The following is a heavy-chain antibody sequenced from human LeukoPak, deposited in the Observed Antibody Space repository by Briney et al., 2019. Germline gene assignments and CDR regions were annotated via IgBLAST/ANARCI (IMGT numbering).Heavy chain of an antibody. CDR1: GYTLTSYG. V-gene: IGHV1-18*01. J-gene: IGHJ4*02. D-gene: IGHD3-10*01. CDR3: ARTMVTPGHNYFDY. CDR2: ISAYNGNT. Sequence: ASVKLSCKDSGYTLTSYGIRCVRQAPGQGLEWMGWISAYNGNTNYAQKLQGRVSMTTDTSTSTVYMELRSLRSDDTAVYYCARTMVTPGHNYFDYWGQGTLVTVSS.